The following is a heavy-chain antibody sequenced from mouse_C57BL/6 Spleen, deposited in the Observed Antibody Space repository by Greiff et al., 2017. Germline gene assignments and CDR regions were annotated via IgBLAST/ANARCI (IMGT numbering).Heavy chain of an antibody. J-gene: IGHJ2*01. Sequence: EVQLVEPGGGLVKPGGSLKLSCAASGFTFSDYGMHWVRQAPEKGVEWVAYISSGSRTIYYADTVMGRCTSSRDNAKNTLCLQMTSLRSEDTALYYCARGEGSCDYWGQGTTLTCS. CDR1: GFTFSDYG. CDR2: ISSGSRTI. CDR3: ARGEGSCDY. V-gene: IGHV5-17*01.